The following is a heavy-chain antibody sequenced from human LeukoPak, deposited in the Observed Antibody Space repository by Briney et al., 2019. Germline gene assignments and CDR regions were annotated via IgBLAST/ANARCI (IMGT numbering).Heavy chain of an antibody. J-gene: IGHJ5*02. D-gene: IGHD2-15*01. V-gene: IGHV3-21*01. CDR3: ARGADGVSSNSRGWFDP. CDR2: ISTSSSYI. Sequence: GGSLRLSCAASGFTFDDYGMSWVRQAPGKGLEWVSSISTSSSYIYYADSVRGRFTISRDNAKNSLYLQMNSLRAEDTAVYSCARGADGVSSNSRGWFDPWGQGTLVTVSS. CDR1: GFTFDDYG.